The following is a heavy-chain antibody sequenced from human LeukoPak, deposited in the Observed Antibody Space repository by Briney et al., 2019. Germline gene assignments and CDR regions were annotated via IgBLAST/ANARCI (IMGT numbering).Heavy chain of an antibody. CDR3: ARVPRNRENWFDP. CDR1: GGTFSSYA. J-gene: IGHJ5*02. V-gene: IGHV1-69*13. CDR2: IIPIFGTA. Sequence: GASVKVSCKASGGTFSSYAISWVRQAPGQGLEWMGGIIPIFGTANYAQKFQGRVTITADESTSTAYMELRSLRSDDTAVYYCARVPRNRENWFDPWGQGTLVTVSS. D-gene: IGHD1-14*01.